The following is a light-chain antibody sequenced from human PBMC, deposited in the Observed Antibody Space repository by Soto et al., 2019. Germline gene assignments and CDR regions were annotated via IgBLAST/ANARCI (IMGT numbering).Light chain of an antibody. V-gene: IGLV2-11*01. CDR1: SSDVGNYNY. J-gene: IGLJ1*01. Sequence: QSALTQTRSVSGSPGQSVTISCTGTSSDVGNYNYVSWYQQHPGKAPKLMIYDVSKRPSGVPDRFSGSKSGNTASLTISGLQAEDEADYYCCSYAGSYTFYVFGTGTKVTVL. CDR2: DVS. CDR3: CSYAGSYTFYV.